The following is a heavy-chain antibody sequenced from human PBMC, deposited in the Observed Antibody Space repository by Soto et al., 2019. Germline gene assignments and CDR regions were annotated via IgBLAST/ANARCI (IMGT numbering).Heavy chain of an antibody. CDR2: ISSSSSYI. Sequence: PGGSLRLSCAASGFTFSSYSMNWVRQAPGKGLEWVSSISSSSSYIYYADSVKGRFTISRDNAKNSLYLQMNSLRAEDTAVYYCARDGLTYSSGYCMDVWGQGTTVTVSS. D-gene: IGHD3-22*01. J-gene: IGHJ6*02. CDR1: GFTFSSYS. CDR3: ARDGLTYSSGYCMDV. V-gene: IGHV3-21*01.